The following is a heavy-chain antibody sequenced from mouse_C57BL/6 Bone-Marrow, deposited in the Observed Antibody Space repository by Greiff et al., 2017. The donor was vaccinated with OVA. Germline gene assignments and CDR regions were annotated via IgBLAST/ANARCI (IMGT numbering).Heavy chain of an antibody. CDR2: IYPRDGST. J-gene: IGHJ1*03. CDR1: GYTFTSYD. D-gene: IGHD1-1*01. V-gene: IGHV1-85*01. Sequence: VQLQQSGPELVKPGASVKLSCKASGYTFTSYDIIWVKQRPGQGLEWIGWIYPRDGSTKYNEQFKGKATLTVDTSSNTSYMELHSRTSEDSAVYFGARWNYYGSNKYFDVWGTGTTVTVSS. CDR3: ARWNYYGSNKYFDV.